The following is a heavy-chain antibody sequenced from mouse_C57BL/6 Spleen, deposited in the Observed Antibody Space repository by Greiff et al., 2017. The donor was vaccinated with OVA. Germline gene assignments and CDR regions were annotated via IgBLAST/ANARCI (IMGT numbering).Heavy chain of an antibody. Sequence: QVQLQQPGTELVKPGASVKLSCKASGYTFTSYWMHWVKQRPGQALEGIGNIIPSNGGTNYNEKFKSKATLTVDKSSSTAYMQLSSLTSEDSAVYYCARWLLRDAMDYWGQGTSVTVSS. J-gene: IGHJ4*01. CDR1: GYTFTSYW. CDR3: ARWLLRDAMDY. V-gene: IGHV1-53*01. CDR2: IIPSNGGT. D-gene: IGHD2-3*01.